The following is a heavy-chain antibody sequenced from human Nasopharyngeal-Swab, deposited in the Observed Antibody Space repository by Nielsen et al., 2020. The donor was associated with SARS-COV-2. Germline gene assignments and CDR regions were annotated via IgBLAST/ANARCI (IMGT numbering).Heavy chain of an antibody. J-gene: IGHJ4*02. CDR3: ASTPLDSSGYYYAFHY. CDR2: ISYDGSNK. CDR1: GFTFSRYT. V-gene: IGHV3-30-3*01. Sequence: GGSLRLSCAASGFTFSRYTMHWVRQAPGKGLEWVAVISYDGSNKYYADSVKGRFTISRDISKNTLYLQMNSLRAEVTAVFYCASTPLDSSGYYYAFHYWGRGTLVTVSS. D-gene: IGHD3-22*01.